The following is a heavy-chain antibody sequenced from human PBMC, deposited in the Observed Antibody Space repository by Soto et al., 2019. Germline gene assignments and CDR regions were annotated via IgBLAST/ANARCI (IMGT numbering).Heavy chain of an antibody. V-gene: IGHV6-1*01. J-gene: IGHJ5*02. CDR3: ARGRGPQFDP. Sequence: SQTLSLTCAISGDSVSSNSVAWNWIRQSPSRGLEWLGRTYYRSKWYNDYAVSVKSRITINPETSKNQFSLQLNSVTPEDTAVYYCARGRGPQFDPCGQGTLVTVSS. CDR1: GDSVSSNSVA. D-gene: IGHD1-26*01. CDR2: TYYRSKWYN.